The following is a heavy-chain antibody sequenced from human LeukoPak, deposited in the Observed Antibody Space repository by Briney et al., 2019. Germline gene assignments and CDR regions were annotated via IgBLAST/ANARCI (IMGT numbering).Heavy chain of an antibody. J-gene: IGHJ5*02. CDR3: ARGSLEWLAHETLNWFDP. CDR1: GGSISSYY. CDR2: IYYSGST. Sequence: PSETLSLTRTVSGGSISSYYWSWIRQPPGKGLEWIGYIYYSGSTNYNPSLKSRVTISVDTSKNQFSLKLSSVTAADTAVYYCARGSLEWLAHETLNWFDPWGQGTLVTVSS. V-gene: IGHV4-59*01. D-gene: IGHD3-3*01.